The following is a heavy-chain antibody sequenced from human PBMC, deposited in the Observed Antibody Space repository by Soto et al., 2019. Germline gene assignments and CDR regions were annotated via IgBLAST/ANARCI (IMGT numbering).Heavy chain of an antibody. Sequence: EVQLLESGGGLVQPGGSLRLSCAASGFTFNSYAMSWVRQAPGKGLEWVSAIRGSGDSTFYADSVKGRFTISRDTSKNTLYLQMNSLRAEDTAVYYCAKGAGGSCYSQVDYWGQGTLVTVSS. CDR3: AKGAGGSCYSQVDY. CDR1: GFTFNSYA. V-gene: IGHV3-23*01. J-gene: IGHJ4*02. CDR2: IRGSGDST. D-gene: IGHD2-15*01.